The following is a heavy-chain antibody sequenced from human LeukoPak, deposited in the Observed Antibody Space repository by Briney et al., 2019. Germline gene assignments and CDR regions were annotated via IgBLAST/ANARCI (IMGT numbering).Heavy chain of an antibody. CDR1: GYTFTGYY. CDR3: ARDQSYSSSPFDY. CDR2: INPNSGGT. J-gene: IGHJ4*02. D-gene: IGHD6-6*01. V-gene: IGHV1-2*02. Sequence: ASVKVSCKASGYTFTGYYMHWVRQAPGQGLEWMGWINPNSGGTNYAQKFQGRVTMTRDTSISTAYMELSRLRSDDTAVYYCARDQSYSSSPFDYWGQGTLVTVS.